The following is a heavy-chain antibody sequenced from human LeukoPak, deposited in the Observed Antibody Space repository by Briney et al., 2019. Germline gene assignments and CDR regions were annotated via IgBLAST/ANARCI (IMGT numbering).Heavy chain of an antibody. CDR2: ISGSGGST. V-gene: IGHV3-NL1*01. CDR3: AREFRKGFDP. D-gene: IGHD1-14*01. Sequence: GGSLRLSCAASGFTFSAHGMHWVRQAPGKGLEWVSAISGSGGSTYYADSVKGRFTISRDNSKNTLYLQMNSLRAEDTAVYYCAREFRKGFDPWGQGTLVTVSS. J-gene: IGHJ5*02. CDR1: GFTFSAHG.